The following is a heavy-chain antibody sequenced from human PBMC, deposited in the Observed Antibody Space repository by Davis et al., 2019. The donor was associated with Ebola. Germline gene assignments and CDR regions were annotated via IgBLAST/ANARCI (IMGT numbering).Heavy chain of an antibody. Sequence: GESLKISCAASAFSFSTTWMHWVRQAPGKGLVWVSAISGSGGSTYYADSVKGRFTISRDNSKKTLYLQMNSLRAEDTAVYYCARGSYGVYYYYYGMDVWGKGTTVTVSS. CDR3: ARGSYGVYYYYYGMDV. V-gene: IGHV3-23*01. J-gene: IGHJ6*04. D-gene: IGHD5-18*01. CDR1: AFSFSTTW. CDR2: ISGSGGST.